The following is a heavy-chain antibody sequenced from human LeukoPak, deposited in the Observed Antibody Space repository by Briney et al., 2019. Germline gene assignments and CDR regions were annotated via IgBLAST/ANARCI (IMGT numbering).Heavy chain of an antibody. V-gene: IGHV4-59*01. J-gene: IGHJ4*02. CDR1: GGSINNYY. Sequence: PSETLSLTCTVSGGSINNYYWTWIRQPPGKGLEWIGYISYSGSTYNPSLKSRVTISVDTSKNQLSLKLSSVTAADMAVYYCARDSLYDSSGYYMDSWGQGTPVIVSS. D-gene: IGHD3-22*01. CDR2: ISYSGST. CDR3: ARDSLYDSSGYYMDS.